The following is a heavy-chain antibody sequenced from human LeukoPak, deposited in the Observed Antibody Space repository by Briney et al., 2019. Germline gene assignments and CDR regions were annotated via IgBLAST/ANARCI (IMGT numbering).Heavy chain of an antibody. Sequence: GTSLRLSCAASGFTFSSYGMHWVRQAPGKGLEWVAVIWYDGSNKYYADSVKGRFTISRDNSKNTLYLQINSLRAEDTAVYFCARERTYTTLNYYGMDVWAKGPRSPSP. J-gene: IGHJ6*02. CDR1: GFTFSSYG. CDR2: IWYDGSNK. CDR3: ARERTYTTLNYYGMDV. V-gene: IGHV3-33*01. D-gene: IGHD3-16*01.